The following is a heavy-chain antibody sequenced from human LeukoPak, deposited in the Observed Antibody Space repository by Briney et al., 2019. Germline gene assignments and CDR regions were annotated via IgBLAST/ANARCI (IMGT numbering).Heavy chain of an antibody. CDR2: INYSGST. V-gene: IGHV4-59*12. CDR1: GGSISNYY. CDR3: ARESSGNPDY. Sequence: SETLSLTCTVSGGSISNYYWSWIRQPPGKGLEWIAYINYSGSTNYNPSLKSRVTISVDTSKNQFSLKLSSVTAADTAVYYCARESSGNPDYWGQGTLVTVSS. J-gene: IGHJ4*02. D-gene: IGHD6-19*01.